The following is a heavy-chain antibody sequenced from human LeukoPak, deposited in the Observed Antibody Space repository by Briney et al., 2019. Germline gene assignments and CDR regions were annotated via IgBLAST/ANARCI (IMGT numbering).Heavy chain of an antibody. CDR1: GGSISSYY. CDR2: IYYSGST. J-gene: IGHJ4*02. V-gene: IGHV4-59*01. D-gene: IGHD3-22*01. Sequence: SETLSLTCTVSGGSISSYYWSWIRQPPGKELEWIGYIYYSGSTNYNPSLKSRVTISVDTSKNQFSLKLSSVTAADTAVYYCARGVHFITMIVQWGQGTLVTVSS. CDR3: ARGVHFITMIVQ.